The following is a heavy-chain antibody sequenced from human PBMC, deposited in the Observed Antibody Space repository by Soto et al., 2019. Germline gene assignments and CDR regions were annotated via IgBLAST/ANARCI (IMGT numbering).Heavy chain of an antibody. CDR2: FDPEDGET. J-gene: IGHJ3*02. CDR1: GYTLTELS. CDR3: ATRIEVAGVNVFDI. D-gene: IGHD6-19*01. V-gene: IGHV1-24*01. Sequence: ASVKVSCKVSGYTLTELSMHWVRQAPGKGLEWMGGFDPEDGETIYAQKFQGRVTMTEDTSTDTAYMELSSLRSEDTAVYYCATRIEVAGVNVFDIGGQGTMVTGSS.